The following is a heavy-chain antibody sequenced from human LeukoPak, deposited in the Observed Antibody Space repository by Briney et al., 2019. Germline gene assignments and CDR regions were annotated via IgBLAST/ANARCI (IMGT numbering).Heavy chain of an antibody. Sequence: GASVKVSCKASGYTFTSYYMHWVRQVPGQGLEWMGIINPSGGRTSYAQKLQGRVTMTRDMSTSTVYMELSSLRSEETAVYYCARGPGEGGSSGYYYGKPEDPAEYYFDYWGQGTLVTVSS. CDR3: ARGPGEGGSSGYYYGKPEDPAEYYFDY. CDR1: GYTFTSYY. CDR2: INPSGGRT. D-gene: IGHD3-22*01. J-gene: IGHJ4*02. V-gene: IGHV1-46*01.